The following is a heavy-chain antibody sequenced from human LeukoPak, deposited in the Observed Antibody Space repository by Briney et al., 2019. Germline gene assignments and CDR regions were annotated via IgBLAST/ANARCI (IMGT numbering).Heavy chain of an antibody. CDR2: INIDGATT. CDR1: GFTFSGYW. Sequence: PGGSLRLSCAASGFTFSGYWMHWVRQAPGKGLEWVSRINIDGATTNYADSVKGRFTISRDNAKNTLHLQMNSLRADDTAVYYCVRGAVGTGVWFDPWGREPWSPSPQ. V-gene: IGHV3-74*01. D-gene: IGHD1-26*01. CDR3: VRGAVGTGVWFDP. J-gene: IGHJ5*02.